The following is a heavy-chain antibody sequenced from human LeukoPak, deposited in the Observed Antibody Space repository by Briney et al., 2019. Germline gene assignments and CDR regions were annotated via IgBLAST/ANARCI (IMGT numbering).Heavy chain of an antibody. Sequence: PGGSLRLSCEVSGLIFETYGMHWVRQAPGKGLEWVGVISKNGSNTYYGDSVKGRFTISRDNAKNSLYLQMNSLRAEDTAVYYCAREGYSGYADYWGQGTLVTVSS. V-gene: IGHV3-30*03. CDR1: GLIFETYG. CDR3: AREGYSGYADY. D-gene: IGHD5-12*01. J-gene: IGHJ4*02. CDR2: ISKNGSNT.